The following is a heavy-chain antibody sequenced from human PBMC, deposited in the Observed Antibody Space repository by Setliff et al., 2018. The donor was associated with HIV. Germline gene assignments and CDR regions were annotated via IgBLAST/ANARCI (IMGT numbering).Heavy chain of an antibody. CDR1: GYTFTSYG. V-gene: IGHV1-18*01. Sequence: ASVKVSCKASGYTFTSYGITWVRQAPGQGLEWMGWISTYNGNTHYAQKVQDRVTMTKDTSTSTAYMELRSLRSDDTAVYYCARVSRSGWFFDWWGQGSLVTVSS. D-gene: IGHD6-19*01. CDR2: ISTYNGNT. J-gene: IGHJ4*02. CDR3: ARVSRSGWFFDW.